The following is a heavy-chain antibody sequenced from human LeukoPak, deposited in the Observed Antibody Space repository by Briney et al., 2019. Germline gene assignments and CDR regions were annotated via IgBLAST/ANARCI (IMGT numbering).Heavy chain of an antibody. CDR1: GFTFNNYA. CDR3: AKVASAFFDY. CDR2: ISGHDGYT. V-gene: IGHV3-23*01. D-gene: IGHD5-12*01. J-gene: IGHJ4*02. Sequence: GGSLRLSCAASGFTFNNYAMSWVRQAPGKGLEWVSAISGHDGYTYYADSVKGRFTISRDNSKNTLYLQMNSLRADDTAVYYCAKVASAFFDYWGQGTLVTVSS.